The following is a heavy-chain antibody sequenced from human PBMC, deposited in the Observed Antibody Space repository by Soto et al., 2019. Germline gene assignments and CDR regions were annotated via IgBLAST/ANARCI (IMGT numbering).Heavy chain of an antibody. CDR2: IYYSGST. CDR1: GGSISSYY. J-gene: IGHJ4*02. V-gene: IGHV4-59*01. D-gene: IGHD3-22*01. CDR3: AREVGTYYYDSSGSLYFDY. Sequence: SETLSLTCTVSGGSISSYYWSWIRQPPGKGLEWIGYIYYSGSTNYNPSLKSRVTISVDTSKNQFSLKLSSVTAADTAVYYCAREVGTYYYDSSGSLYFDYWCQGTLVTVSS.